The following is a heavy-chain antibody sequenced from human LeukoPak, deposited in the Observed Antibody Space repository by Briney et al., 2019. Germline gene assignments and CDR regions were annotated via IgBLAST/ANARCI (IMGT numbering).Heavy chain of an antibody. Sequence: GGSLRLSCAASGFAFSGYGMHWVRQAPGKGLEWVTYIAYDGSDKFYADSVRGRFTISRDNSKNTLYVQMNSLRAGDTAVYYCAREGSSGSYRRYYFDYWGQGTLVTVSS. CDR1: GFAFSGYG. CDR2: IAYDGSDK. V-gene: IGHV3-30*12. D-gene: IGHD1-26*01. J-gene: IGHJ4*02. CDR3: AREGSSGSYRRYYFDY.